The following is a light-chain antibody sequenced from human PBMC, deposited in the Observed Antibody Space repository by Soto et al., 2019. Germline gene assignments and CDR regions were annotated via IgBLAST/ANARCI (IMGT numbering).Light chain of an antibody. CDR3: PQSYNFPYS. Sequence: DIQMTQSPSSLSASVGDRVTITCRASQSASTYLNWYQQKLGKAPKLLIYAASSLQSGVPSRFTGGGSVSDFIPAITSPLPEDFATFYCPQSYNFPYSFGQGTKVEMK. J-gene: IGKJ2*01. CDR1: QSASTY. CDR2: AAS. V-gene: IGKV1-39*01.